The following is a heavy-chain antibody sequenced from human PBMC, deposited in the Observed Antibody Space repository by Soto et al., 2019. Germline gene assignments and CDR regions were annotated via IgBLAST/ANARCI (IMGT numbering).Heavy chain of an antibody. V-gene: IGHV3-23*01. CDR2: LTPSGDST. CDR3: AHPRGYGVFDAYDI. CDR1: RFTFSTYA. Sequence: PGGSLRLSCVASRFTFSTYAMNWVRQAPGKGLEWVSALTPSGDSTYYADSVKGRFTISRDNSMSALYLQMNSLRVEDTAVYYCAHPRGYGVFDAYDIWGQGTMVTVSS. J-gene: IGHJ3*02. D-gene: IGHD4-17*01.